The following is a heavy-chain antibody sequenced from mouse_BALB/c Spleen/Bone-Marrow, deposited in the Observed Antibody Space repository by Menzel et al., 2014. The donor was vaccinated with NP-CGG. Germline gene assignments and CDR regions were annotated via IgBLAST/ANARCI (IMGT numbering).Heavy chain of an antibody. Sequence: VQLQQSGTELVMPGASVKMSCKASGYAFTDRWIHWVKQRPGQGLEWIGAIDTSDSYTNYNQKFKGKATLSADESSSTAYIHLSSLTSEDSAVYYCARGGDDFSLDYWGQRTSVTVSS. V-gene: IGHV1-69*01. CDR1: GYAFTDRW. D-gene: IGHD2-4*01. CDR3: ARGGDDFSLDY. J-gene: IGHJ4*01. CDR2: IDTSDSYT.